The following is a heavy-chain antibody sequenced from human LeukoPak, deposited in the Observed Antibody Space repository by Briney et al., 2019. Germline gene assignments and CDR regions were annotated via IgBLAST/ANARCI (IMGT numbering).Heavy chain of an antibody. D-gene: IGHD2-2*01. CDR3: AKVATRYCSSTSCPKGYFDY. CDR1: GFTFSSYG. J-gene: IGHJ4*02. CDR2: IRYDGSNK. V-gene: IGHV3-30*02. Sequence: QSGGSLRLSCAASGFTFSSYGMHWVRQAPGKGLEWVAFIRYDGSNKYYADSVKGRFTISRDNSKNTLYLQMNSLRAEDTAVYYCAKVATRYCSSTSCPKGYFDYWGQGTLVTVPS.